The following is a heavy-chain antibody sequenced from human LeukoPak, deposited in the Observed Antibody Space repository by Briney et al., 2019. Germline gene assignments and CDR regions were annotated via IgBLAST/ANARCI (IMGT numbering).Heavy chain of an antibody. CDR1: GYSFTNYG. D-gene: IGHD2-2*01. V-gene: IGHV1-18*01. J-gene: IGHJ5*02. CDR2: ISGDNANA. CDR3: ARVGRGCSSIRCYWEDWFDP. Sequence: GASVKVSCTASGYSFTNYGITWIREAPGQGPEWLGCISGDNANAYYAQNVQGRVTLTTDTSTNTAYMELRGLTSDDTAMYYCARVGRGCSSIRCYWEDWFDPWGQGTLVIVSS.